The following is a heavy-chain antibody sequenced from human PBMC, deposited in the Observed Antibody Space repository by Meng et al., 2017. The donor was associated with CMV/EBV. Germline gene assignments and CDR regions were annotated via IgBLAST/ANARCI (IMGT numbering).Heavy chain of an antibody. CDR3: ARVSDFWTEGGLDY. J-gene: IGHJ4*02. V-gene: IGHV3-7*01. D-gene: IGHD3-3*01. Sequence: GGSLRLSCAASGFTFSDYYMSWIRQAPGKGLEWVANIKQDGSEKYYVDSVKGRFTISRDNAKNSLYLQMNSLRAEDTAVYYCARVSDFWTEGGLDYWGQGTLVTVSS. CDR2: IKQDGSEK. CDR1: GFTFSDYY.